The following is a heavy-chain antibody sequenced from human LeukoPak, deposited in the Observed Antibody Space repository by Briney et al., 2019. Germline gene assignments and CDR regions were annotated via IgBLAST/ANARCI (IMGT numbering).Heavy chain of an antibody. V-gene: IGHV3-23*01. J-gene: IGHJ3*02. CDR2: VSGSGGLT. CDR1: GFTFNTYV. D-gene: IGHD6-13*01. CDR3: AKDRLAAALTGAFDI. Sequence: GGSLRLSCAASGFTFNTYVMSWVRQAPGKGLEWVSAVSGSGGLTYYADSVKGRVTISRDNSKNTLYLQINSLRAEDTAVYYCAKDRLAAALTGAFDIWGQGTMVTVSP.